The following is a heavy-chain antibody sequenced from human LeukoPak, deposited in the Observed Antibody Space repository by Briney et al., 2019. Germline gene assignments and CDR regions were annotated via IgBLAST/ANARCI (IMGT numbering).Heavy chain of an antibody. D-gene: IGHD3-10*01. CDR2: INHSGST. J-gene: IGHJ1*01. CDR3: ASYGSGTQYIPWHFHH. Sequence: PSETLSLTCAVYDGSFIGYYWTWIRQPPGKGLEWIGEINHSGSTNYNPSLKSRVTISIDTSKNQFSLKLSSVTAADTAVYYCASYGSGTQYIPWHFHHWGQGTLVTVSS. V-gene: IGHV4-34*01. CDR1: DGSFIGYY.